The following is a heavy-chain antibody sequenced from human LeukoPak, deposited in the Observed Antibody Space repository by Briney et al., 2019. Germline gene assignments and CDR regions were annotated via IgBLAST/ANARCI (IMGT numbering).Heavy chain of an antibody. J-gene: IGHJ4*02. CDR1: EYTFTCYD. V-gene: IGHV1-8*01. Sequence: ASVKVSCKASEYTFTCYDINWVRQATGQGLEWMGWMNPNSGNTGYAQKFQGRVTMTRVTSISTAYMELNNLTSEDTAVYYCARGSWGEIAGRKSFEFWGQGSLITVSS. D-gene: IGHD6-6*01. CDR2: MNPNSGNT. CDR3: ARGSWGEIAGRKSFEF.